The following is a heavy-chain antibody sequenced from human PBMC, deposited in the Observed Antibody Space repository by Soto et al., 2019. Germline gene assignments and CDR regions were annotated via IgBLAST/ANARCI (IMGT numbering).Heavy chain of an antibody. D-gene: IGHD3-16*01. J-gene: IGHJ4*02. V-gene: IGHV3-33*01. CDR1: GFTFSSYG. CDR2: IWYDGSNK. Sequence: GGSLRLSCAASGFTFSSYGMHWVRQAPGKGLEWVAVIWYDGSNKYYADSVKGRFTISRDNSKNTLYLQMNSLRAEDTAVYYCARDRRGSGYYFDYWGQGTLVTVSS. CDR3: ARDRRGSGYYFDY.